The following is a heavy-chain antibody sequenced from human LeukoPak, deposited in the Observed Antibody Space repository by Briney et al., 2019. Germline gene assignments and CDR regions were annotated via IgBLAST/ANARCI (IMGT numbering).Heavy chain of an antibody. CDR3: ARDMTTVSDY. V-gene: IGHV3-48*03. CDR2: ISSGSTI. J-gene: IGHJ4*02. D-gene: IGHD4-17*01. Sequence: GGSLRLSCAASGLTFSSYEMNWVRRAPGKGLEWVSYISSGSTIYYADSVKGRFTISRDNAKNSLYLQMNSLRAEDTAVYYCARDMTTVSDYWGQGTLVTVSS. CDR1: GLTFSSYE.